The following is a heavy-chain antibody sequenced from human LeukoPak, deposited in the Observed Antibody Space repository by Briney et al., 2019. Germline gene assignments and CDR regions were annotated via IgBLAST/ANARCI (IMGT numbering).Heavy chain of an antibody. CDR1: GDSINTYY. D-gene: IGHD3-22*01. Sequence: SETLSLTCTVSGDSINTYYWSWIRQPPGKGLEWIGYIYYSGSTNYKPSLKSRVTISVDASKNQFSLKLSSVTAADTAVCFCARSGSVIVVVGAFNIWGQGTMVTVSS. CDR3: ARSGSVIVVVGAFNI. CDR2: IYYSGST. V-gene: IGHV4-59*12. J-gene: IGHJ3*02.